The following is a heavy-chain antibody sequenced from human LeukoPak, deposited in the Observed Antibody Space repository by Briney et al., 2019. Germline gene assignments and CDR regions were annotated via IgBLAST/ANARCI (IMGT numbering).Heavy chain of an antibody. J-gene: IGHJ4*02. V-gene: IGHV3-23*01. CDR1: GFTFSSYA. Sequence: QPGGSLRLSCAASGFTFSSYAMGWVRQAPGKGLEWVSAISSSAGSTYYADSVKGRFAISRDSSKNTLYLQMNSLSAEDTAVYYCAKDLRYYFDYWGQGTLVTVSS. CDR3: AKDLRYYFDY. CDR2: ISSSAGST. D-gene: IGHD4-17*01.